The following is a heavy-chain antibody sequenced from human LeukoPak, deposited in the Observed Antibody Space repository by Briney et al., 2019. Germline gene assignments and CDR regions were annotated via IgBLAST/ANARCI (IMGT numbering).Heavy chain of an antibody. CDR2: ISGSGSST. V-gene: IGHV3-23*01. D-gene: IGHD2-2*02. J-gene: IGHJ4*02. Sequence: AGGSLRLSCAASGFTFSSYAMSWVRQAPGKGLEWVSAISGSGSSTYYVDSVKGRFTISSDISKNTLFLQMNSLRAEDTAIYYCAKREYCSSTSCYTGPFYWGQGTLVTVSS. CDR1: GFTFSSYA. CDR3: AKREYCSSTSCYTGPFY.